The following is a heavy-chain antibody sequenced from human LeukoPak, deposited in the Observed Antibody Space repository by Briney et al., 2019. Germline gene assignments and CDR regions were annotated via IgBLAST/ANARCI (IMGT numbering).Heavy chain of an antibody. CDR3: ARFEFDIEMATTKGRVDAFDI. J-gene: IGHJ3*02. CDR2: ISSSGSTI. CDR1: GFTFSDYY. D-gene: IGHD5-24*01. Sequence: GGSLRLSCAASGFTFSDYYMSWIRQAPGKGLEWVSYISSSGSTIYYADSVKGRFTISRDNAKNSLYLQMNSLRAEDTAVYYCARFEFDIEMATTKGRVDAFDIWGQGTMVTVSS. V-gene: IGHV3-11*01.